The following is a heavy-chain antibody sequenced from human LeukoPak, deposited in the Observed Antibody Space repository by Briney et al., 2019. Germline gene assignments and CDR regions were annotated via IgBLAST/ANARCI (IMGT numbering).Heavy chain of an antibody. D-gene: IGHD3-3*01. CDR2: IYYSGST. Sequence: SETLSLTCTVSGGSISSYYWSWIRQPPGKGLEWIGYIYYSGSTNYNPSLKSRVTISVDTSKNQFSLKLSSVTAADTAVYYCARGGYGFWSGYSLRNYFDYWGQGTLVTVSS. V-gene: IGHV4-59*01. CDR1: GGSISSYY. J-gene: IGHJ4*02. CDR3: ARGGYGFWSGYSLRNYFDY.